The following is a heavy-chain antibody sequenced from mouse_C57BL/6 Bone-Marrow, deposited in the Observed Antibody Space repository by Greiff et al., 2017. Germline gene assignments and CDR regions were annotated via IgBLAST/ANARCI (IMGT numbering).Heavy chain of an antibody. CDR1: GYAFSSSW. CDR2: IYPGDGDT. V-gene: IGHV1-82*01. D-gene: IGHD1-1*01. J-gene: IGHJ4*01. CDR3: TTVVAPYAMDD. Sequence: QVQLQQSGPELVKPGASVKISCKASGYAFSSSWMNWVKQRPGKGLEWIGRIYPGDGDTNYNGKFKGKATLTADKSSSTAYMQLSSLPSEESAVYFCTTVVAPYAMDDWGQGTSVTVSS.